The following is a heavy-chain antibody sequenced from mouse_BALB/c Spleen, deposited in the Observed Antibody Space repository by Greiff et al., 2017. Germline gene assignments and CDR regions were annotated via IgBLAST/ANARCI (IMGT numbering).Heavy chain of an antibody. V-gene: IGHV14-1*02. J-gene: IGHJ3*01. CDR1: GFNIKDYY. D-gene: IGHD2-3*01. CDR2: IDPENGNT. CDR3: ASDGSHFAY. Sequence: VQLQRSGAELVRPGALVKLSCKASGFNIKDYYMHWVKQRPEQGLEWIGWIDPENGNTIYDPKFQGKASITADTSSNTAYLQLSSLTSEDTAVYYCASDGSHFAYWGQGTLVTVSA.